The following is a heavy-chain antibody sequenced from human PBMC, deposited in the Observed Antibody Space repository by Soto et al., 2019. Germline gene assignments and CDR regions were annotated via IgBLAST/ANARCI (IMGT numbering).Heavy chain of an antibody. CDR2: ISDSGGT. D-gene: IGHD3-9*01. CDR3: AKLTSD. Sequence: RLSCAASGFTFSSSAMSWVRQAPGKGLEWVSSISDSGGTFYADSVKGRFTISRDNSKNRLYLQMDSLRAEDTAVYYCAKLTSDWGQGTLVTVSS. CDR1: GFTFSSSA. J-gene: IGHJ4*02. V-gene: IGHV3-23*01.